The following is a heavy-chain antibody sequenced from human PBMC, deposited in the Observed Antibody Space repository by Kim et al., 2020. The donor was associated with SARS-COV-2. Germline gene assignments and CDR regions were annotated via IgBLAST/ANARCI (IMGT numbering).Heavy chain of an antibody. Sequence: TYYADSGKGRFTITRDNSKNTLYLQMNSLRAEDTAVYYCARGSYLYSFDYWGQGTLVTVSS. CDR3: ARGSYLYSFDY. CDR2: T. J-gene: IGHJ4*02. V-gene: IGHV3-53*01.